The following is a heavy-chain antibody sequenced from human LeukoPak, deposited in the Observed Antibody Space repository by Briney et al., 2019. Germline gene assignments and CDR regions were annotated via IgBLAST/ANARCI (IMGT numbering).Heavy chain of an antibody. CDR2: INPNTGGT. CDR3: AKPYYYDSSGYYYYYYYGMDV. V-gene: IGHV1-2*02. D-gene: IGHD3-22*01. J-gene: IGHJ6*02. Sequence: GASVKVSCKTSGYTFTGYYMHWVRQAPGQGLEWMGWINPNTGGTHYAQKFQGRVTMTRDTSISTAYMELSRLRSDDTAVYYCAKPYYYDSSGYYYYYYYGMDVWGQGTTVTVSS. CDR1: GYTFTGYY.